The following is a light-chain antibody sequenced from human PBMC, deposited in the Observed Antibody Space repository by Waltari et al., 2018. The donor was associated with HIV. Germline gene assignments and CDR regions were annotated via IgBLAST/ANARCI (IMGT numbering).Light chain of an antibody. Sequence: EIVLTQSPATLSLSPGERATLSCRASQSISGYLAWYQQKPGQAPRRLIYDASYRATGIPARFSGSGSVTDFTLTINSLEPEDFALYYCQQRNSWPLTFGGGTKVEIK. J-gene: IGKJ4*01. CDR3: QQRNSWPLT. CDR1: QSISGY. V-gene: IGKV3-11*01. CDR2: DAS.